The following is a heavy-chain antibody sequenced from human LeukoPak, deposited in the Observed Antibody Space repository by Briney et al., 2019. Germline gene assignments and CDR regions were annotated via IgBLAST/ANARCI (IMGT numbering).Heavy chain of an antibody. CDR1: GFTFSSYA. CDR2: ISGSGGST. J-gene: IGHJ3*02. D-gene: IGHD3-22*01. V-gene: IGHV3-23*01. CDR3: AKPSSGYTSFHI. Sequence: GGSLRLSCAASGFTFSSYAMSWVRQAPGKGLEWVSAISGSGGSTYYADSVKGRFTISRDNSKNTLYLQMNSLRVEDTAVYYCAKPSSGYTSFHIWGQGTMVTVSS.